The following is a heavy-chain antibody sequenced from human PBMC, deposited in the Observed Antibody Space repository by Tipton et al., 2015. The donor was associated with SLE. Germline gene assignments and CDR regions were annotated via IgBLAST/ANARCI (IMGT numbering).Heavy chain of an antibody. V-gene: IGHV4-59*08. CDR2: IYYSGST. D-gene: IGHD6-6*01. J-gene: IGHJ4*02. CDR1: GGSISSYY. CDR3: ARHARQLGGDFDY. Sequence: GLVKPSETLSLTCTVSGGSISSYYWSWIRQPPGKGLEWIGYIYYSGSTNYNPSLKSRVTISVDTSKNQFSLKLSSVTAADTAVHYCARHARQLGGDFDYWGQGTLVTVSS.